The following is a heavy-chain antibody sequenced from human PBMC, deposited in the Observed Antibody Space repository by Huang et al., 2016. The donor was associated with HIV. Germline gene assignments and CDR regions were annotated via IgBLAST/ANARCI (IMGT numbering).Heavy chain of an antibody. CDR1: GFPFDDYA. CDR3: ARRGVMVRGAHFDY. V-gene: IGHV3-9*01. CDR2: ISWKSGSI. D-gene: IGHD3-10*01. J-gene: IGHJ4*02. Sequence: EVQLVESGGGLVQPGRSLRLSCAASGFPFDDYAMHWVRQGPGKGLEWVSGISWKSGSIGYADSVKGRFTISRDNAKNSLYLQMNSLRAEDTALYYCARRGVMVRGAHFDYWGLGTLVTVSS.